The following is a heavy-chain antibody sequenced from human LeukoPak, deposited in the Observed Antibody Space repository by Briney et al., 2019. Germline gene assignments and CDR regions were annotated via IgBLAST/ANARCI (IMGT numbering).Heavy chain of an antibody. V-gene: IGHV3-48*01. D-gene: IGHD3-16*02. CDR2: ISSSSSTI. Sequence: GGSLRLSCAASGFTFSRYWMSWVRQAPGKGLEWVSYISSSSSTIYYADSVKGRFTISRDNAKNSLYLQMNSLRAEDTAVYYCAHIARYRGNDYWGQGTLVTVSS. CDR3: AHIARYRGNDY. CDR1: GFTFSRYW. J-gene: IGHJ4*02.